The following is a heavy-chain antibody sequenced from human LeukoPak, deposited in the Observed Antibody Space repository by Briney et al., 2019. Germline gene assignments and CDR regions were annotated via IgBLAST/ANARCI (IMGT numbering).Heavy chain of an antibody. Sequence: ASVKVSCKASGYTFTGYYMHWVRQAPGQGLEWMGWINPNSGGTNYAQKFQGRVTMTRDTSISTAYMDLSKLISDDTAMYYCARGRSHTNWSRWFDPWGQGTLVTVSS. CDR1: GYTFTGYY. CDR2: INPNSGGT. V-gene: IGHV1-2*02. J-gene: IGHJ5*02. D-gene: IGHD1-1*01. CDR3: ARGRSHTNWSRWFDP.